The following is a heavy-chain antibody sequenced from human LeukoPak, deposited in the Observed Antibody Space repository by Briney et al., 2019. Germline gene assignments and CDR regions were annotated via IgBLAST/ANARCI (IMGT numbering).Heavy chain of an antibody. Sequence: SETLSLTCAVYGGSFSGYYWSWIRQPPGKGLEWIGEINHSGSTNYNPSLKSRVTISVDTSKNQFSLKLSSVTAADTAVYYCASPPYEDTAVVSSNWGQGTLVTVSS. CDR1: GGSFSGYY. CDR2: INHSGST. V-gene: IGHV4-34*01. D-gene: IGHD5-18*01. CDR3: ASPPYEDTAVVSSN. J-gene: IGHJ4*02.